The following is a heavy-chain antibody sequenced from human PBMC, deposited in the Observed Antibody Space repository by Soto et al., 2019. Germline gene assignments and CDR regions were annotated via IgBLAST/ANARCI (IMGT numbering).Heavy chain of an antibody. V-gene: IGHV1-3*01. Sequence: HVELVQSGADVKKPGASVTISCKASGYTFTDYALHWVRQAPGQRLEWMGWMNAGVGNTLYSQKFQGRITITRDTSASTAYMESNSLKSEATAIYYCARDTGYTFGSLNYWGPGTLVTVSS. J-gene: IGHJ4*02. CDR2: MNAGVGNT. CDR3: ARDTGYTFGSLNY. CDR1: GYTFTDYA. D-gene: IGHD5-18*01.